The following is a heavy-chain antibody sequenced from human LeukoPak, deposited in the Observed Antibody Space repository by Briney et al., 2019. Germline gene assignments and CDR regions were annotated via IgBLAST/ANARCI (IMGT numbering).Heavy chain of an antibody. CDR2: IKQDGNEK. J-gene: IGHJ4*02. Sequence: GGSLRLSCAASGFNFRIYWMSWVRQAPGKGLEWVANIKQDGNEKYYMDSVKGRFTISRDNAKNSLDLQLNNLRAEDTAVYYCARDTLGEGEDANYAVYYFDYWGQGTPVPVSS. V-gene: IGHV3-7*01. D-gene: IGHD4/OR15-4a*01. CDR3: ARDTLGEGEDANYAVYYFDY. CDR1: GFNFRIYW.